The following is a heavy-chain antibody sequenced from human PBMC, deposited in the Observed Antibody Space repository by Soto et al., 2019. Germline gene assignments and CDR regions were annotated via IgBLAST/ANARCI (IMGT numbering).Heavy chain of an antibody. CDR2: INHSRST. D-gene: IGHD6-19*01. CDR3: ARGDISGWYFDS. Sequence: SETLSLTCAVYGGSFSGYYWTWIRQPPGKGLEWIGEINHSRSTNCNPSLKNRVTISVDTSKNQFSLKLSSVTAADTAVYYCARGDISGWYFDSWGQGTLVT. J-gene: IGHJ4*02. V-gene: IGHV4-34*01. CDR1: GGSFSGYY.